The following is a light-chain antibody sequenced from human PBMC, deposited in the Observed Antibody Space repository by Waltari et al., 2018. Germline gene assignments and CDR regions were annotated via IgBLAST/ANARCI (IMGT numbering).Light chain of an antibody. CDR1: SGHSTYA. CDR2: VNSDRIH. CDR3: QTWGTGINWV. Sequence: QLVLTQSPSVSASLGASVKLTCTLSSGHSTYAVAWHQQQPEKGPRFLMKVNSDRIHNQCDGIPDRFSGSSSGPERYLTISSLQSEDEADYYCQTWGTGINWVFGGGTKLTVL. V-gene: IGLV4-69*01. J-gene: IGLJ3*02.